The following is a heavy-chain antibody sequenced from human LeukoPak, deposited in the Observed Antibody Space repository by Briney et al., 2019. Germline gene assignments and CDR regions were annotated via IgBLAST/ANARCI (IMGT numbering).Heavy chain of an antibody. CDR3: AKDKAPLYSGYDWDLDF. CDR2: ISWNGGSI. D-gene: IGHD5-12*01. Sequence: GGSLRLSCAAAGFTFHQYAIHWVRQVPGKGLEWVSGISWNGGSISYADSVRGRFTISRENAKNSVYLQMNSLRAEDTALCYCAKDKAPLYSGYDWDLDFWGQGTLVIVSS. CDR1: GFTFHQYA. V-gene: IGHV3-9*01. J-gene: IGHJ4*02.